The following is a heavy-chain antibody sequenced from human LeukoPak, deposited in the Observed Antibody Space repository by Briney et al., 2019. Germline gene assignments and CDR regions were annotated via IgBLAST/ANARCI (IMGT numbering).Heavy chain of an antibody. CDR3: TRESELGGLDY. D-gene: IGHD1-26*01. CDR2: IRSKAYGGTT. Sequence: GGSLRLSCTASGFTFGDYAMSWVRQAPGKGLEWVGFIRSKAYGGTTEYAASVKGRFTISRDDSKSIAYLQMNSLKTEDTAVYYCTRESELGGLDYWGQGTLVTVSS. CDR1: GFTFGDYA. V-gene: IGHV3-49*04. J-gene: IGHJ4*02.